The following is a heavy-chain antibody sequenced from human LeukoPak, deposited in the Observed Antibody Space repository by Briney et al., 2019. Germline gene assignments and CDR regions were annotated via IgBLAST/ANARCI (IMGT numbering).Heavy chain of an antibody. CDR1: GFTLNTNY. J-gene: IGHJ6*02. D-gene: IGHD4/OR15-4a*01. CDR3: ARDGASGRGYYYYYGMDV. Sequence: GGSLRLSCAASGFTLNTNYMSWVRQAPGKGLEWVSIMHSTGTTYYADSVKGRFTFSRDDSKNTLYLQMNSLRAEDTAVYYCARDGASGRGYYYYYGMDVWGQGTTVTVSS. CDR2: MHSTGTT. V-gene: IGHV3-53*01.